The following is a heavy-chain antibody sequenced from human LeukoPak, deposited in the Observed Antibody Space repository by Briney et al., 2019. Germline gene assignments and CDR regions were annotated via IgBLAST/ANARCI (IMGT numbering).Heavy chain of an antibody. D-gene: IGHD5-18*01. Sequence: ASVKVSCKASGYTFTGYYIHWVRQAPGQGLEWMGWINPKYADTNYAQKFQGRVTMTSDTSVSTAYMELTRLRSDDTALYYCARGYSYGNVGYWGPGTLVTVSS. CDR1: GYTFTGYY. CDR3: ARGYSYGNVGY. CDR2: INPKYADT. V-gene: IGHV1-2*02. J-gene: IGHJ4*02.